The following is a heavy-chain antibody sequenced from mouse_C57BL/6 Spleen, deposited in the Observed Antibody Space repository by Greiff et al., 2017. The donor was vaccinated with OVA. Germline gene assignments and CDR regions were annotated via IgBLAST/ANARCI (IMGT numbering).Heavy chain of an antibody. CDR3: ARGGRWFAY. CDR1: GYTFTSYW. D-gene: IGHD3-3*01. CDR2: IDPSDSDT. J-gene: IGHJ3*01. Sequence: QVQLQQPGAELVRPGSSVKLSCKASGYTFTSYWMHWVKQRPIQGLEWIGNIDPSDSDTHYNQKFKDKATFTVDKSSSTAYMQLSSLTSEDSAVYYFARGGRWFAYWGQGTLVTVSA. V-gene: IGHV1-52*01.